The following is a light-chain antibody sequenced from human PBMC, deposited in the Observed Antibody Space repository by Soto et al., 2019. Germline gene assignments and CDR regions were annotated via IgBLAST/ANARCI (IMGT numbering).Light chain of an antibody. CDR3: QQYHSYPWT. CDR2: EAS. CDR1: QTINRW. J-gene: IGKJ1*01. Sequence: DIQMTQSPSTLSASVGDRVTITCRASQTINRWLAWHQQKPGKAPKLLIYEASNLETGVPSRFGGSGSGTEFTLIISSLQPDDFATYYCQQYHSYPWTFGQGTKVDIK. V-gene: IGKV1-5*03.